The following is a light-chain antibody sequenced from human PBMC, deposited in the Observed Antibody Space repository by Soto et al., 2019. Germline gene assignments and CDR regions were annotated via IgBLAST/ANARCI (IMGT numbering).Light chain of an antibody. CDR2: AAS. J-gene: IGKJ4*01. CDR1: QGIGNY. V-gene: IGKV1-27*01. Sequence: DIQMTQSPSSLSASVGDRVTITCRASQGIGNYLAWYQQKPGKVPKLLIYAASTLQSGVPSRFSGSGSGTDFTLTISSLQPEDVATYYCQKYNSAPLSLTFGGGTKVEIK. CDR3: QKYNSAPLSLT.